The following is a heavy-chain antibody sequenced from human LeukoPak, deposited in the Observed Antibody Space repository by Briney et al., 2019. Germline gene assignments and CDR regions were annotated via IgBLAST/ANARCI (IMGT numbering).Heavy chain of an antibody. Sequence: PSETLSLTCAVYGGSFSGYYWSWIRQPPGKGLEWIGEINHSGSTNYNPSLKSRVTISVDTSKNQFSLKLSSVTAADTAVYYCASHPRYYDILTGYDKALDAFDIWGQGTMVTVSS. D-gene: IGHD3-9*01. CDR3: ASHPRYYDILTGYDKALDAFDI. J-gene: IGHJ3*02. CDR2: INHSGST. V-gene: IGHV4-34*01. CDR1: GGSFSGYY.